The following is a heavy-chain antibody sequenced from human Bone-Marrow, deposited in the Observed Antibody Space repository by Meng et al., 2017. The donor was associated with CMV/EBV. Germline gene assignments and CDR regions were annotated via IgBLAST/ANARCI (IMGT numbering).Heavy chain of an antibody. CDR2: ISAYNGNT. D-gene: IGHD2-15*01. Sequence: ASVKVSCKASGGTFSSYAISWVRQAPGQGLEWMGWISAYNGNTNYAQKLQGRVTMTTDTSTSTVYMELRSLRSDDTAVYYCARVAGGHDAFDIWGQVTMVTVSS. V-gene: IGHV1-18*01. J-gene: IGHJ3*02. CDR1: GGTFSSYA. CDR3: ARVAGGHDAFDI.